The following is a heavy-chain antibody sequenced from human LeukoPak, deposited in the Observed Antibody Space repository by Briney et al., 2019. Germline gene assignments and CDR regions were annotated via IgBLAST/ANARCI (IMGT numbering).Heavy chain of an antibody. J-gene: IGHJ4*02. CDR3: AKDRLTMVRGVIIDTSPDY. CDR2: ISYDGSNK. Sequence: GRSLRLSCAASGFTFSSYGMHWVRQAPGKGLEWVAVISYDGSNKYYADSVKGRFTISRDNSKNTLYLQMNSLRAEDTAVYYCAKDRLTMVRGVIIDTSPDYWGQGTLVTVSS. D-gene: IGHD3-10*01. CDR1: GFTFSSYG. V-gene: IGHV3-30*18.